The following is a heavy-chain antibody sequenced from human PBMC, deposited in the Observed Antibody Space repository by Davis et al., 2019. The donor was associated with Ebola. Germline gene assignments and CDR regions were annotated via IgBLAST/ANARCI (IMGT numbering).Heavy chain of an antibody. V-gene: IGHV2-5*08. CDR2: IYWDDDK. CDR1: DGSISSDDYY. Sequence: TLSLTCTVSDGSISSDDYYWSWIRQPPGKALEWLALIYWDDDKRYSPSLKSRLTITKDTSKNQVVLTMTNMDPVDTATYYCAHSSNWNHWGQGTLVTVSS. CDR3: AHSSNWNH. J-gene: IGHJ4*02. D-gene: IGHD1-1*01.